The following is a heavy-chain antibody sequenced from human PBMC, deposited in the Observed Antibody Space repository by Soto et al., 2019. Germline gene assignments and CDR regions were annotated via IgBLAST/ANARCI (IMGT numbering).Heavy chain of an antibody. CDR2: VTANGGST. V-gene: IGHV3-23*01. J-gene: IGHJ6*02. CDR3: ASLGVGDWANYYYYYGMDV. Sequence: EVQLLESGGGFVQPGGSLRLSCAATGFTFSVYAMTWVRQAPGKGLEWVSAVTANGGSTYSADSVKGRFTISRDNSKNTLFLQMNSLRAEDPAVYYCASLGVGDWANYYYYYGMDVWGQGTTVTFSS. CDR1: GFTFSVYA. D-gene: IGHD2-21*02.